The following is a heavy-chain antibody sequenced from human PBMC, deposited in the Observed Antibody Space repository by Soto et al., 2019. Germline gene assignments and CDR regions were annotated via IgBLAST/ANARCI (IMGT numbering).Heavy chain of an antibody. CDR2: ISSGSGYI. V-gene: IGHV3-21*01. CDR3: ARDREAGDYFDY. D-gene: IGHD1-26*01. CDR1: VFTFNGYS. J-gene: IGHJ4*02. Sequence: WWSLRLSCSASVFTFNGYSMNWVRQAPGKGLEWVSSISSGSGYIYYADSVKGRFTISRDNAKNSLYLQMNSLRAEDTAVYYCARDREAGDYFDYWGQGTLVTVSS.